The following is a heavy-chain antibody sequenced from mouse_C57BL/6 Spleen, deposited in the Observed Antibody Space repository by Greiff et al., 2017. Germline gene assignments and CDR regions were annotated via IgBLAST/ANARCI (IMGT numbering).Heavy chain of an antibody. D-gene: IGHD2-4*01. Sequence: EVMLVESGGGLVKPGGSLKLSCAASGFTFSDYGMHWVRQAPEKGLEWVAYISSGSSTIYYADTVKGRFTISRDNAKNTLFLQMTSLRSEDTAMYYCARPLYYDYDRGFAYWGQGTLVTVSA. V-gene: IGHV5-17*01. CDR1: GFTFSDYG. CDR3: ARPLYYDYDRGFAY. J-gene: IGHJ3*01. CDR2: ISSGSSTI.